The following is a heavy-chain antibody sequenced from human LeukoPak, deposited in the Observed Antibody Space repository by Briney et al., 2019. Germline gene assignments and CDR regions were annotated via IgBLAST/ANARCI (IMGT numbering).Heavy chain of an antibody. CDR2: IYPGDSDT. V-gene: IGHV5-51*01. D-gene: IGHD3-3*01. Sequence: GESLKISCKGSGYSSTSYWIGWVRQMPGKGLEWMGIIYPGDSDTRYSPSFQGQVTISADKSISTAYLQWSSLKASDTAMYYCARLTYDFWSGYSPYYYYYGMDVWGQGTTVTVSS. J-gene: IGHJ6*02. CDR3: ARLTYDFWSGYSPYYYYYGMDV. CDR1: GYSSTSYW.